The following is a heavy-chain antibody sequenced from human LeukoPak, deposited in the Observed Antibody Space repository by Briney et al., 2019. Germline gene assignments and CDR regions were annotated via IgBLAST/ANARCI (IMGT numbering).Heavy chain of an antibody. CDR1: GGAISSSSYY. CDR3: ARVESGYYYYYMDV. D-gene: IGHD3-3*01. V-gene: IGHV4-61*01. CDR2: IYYSGST. J-gene: IGHJ6*03. Sequence: SETLSLTCTVSGGAISSSSYYWSWIRQPPGKGLEWIGYIYYSGSTNYNPSLKSRVTISVDTSKNQFSLKLSSVTAADTAVYYCARVESGYYYYYMDVWGKGTTVTVSS.